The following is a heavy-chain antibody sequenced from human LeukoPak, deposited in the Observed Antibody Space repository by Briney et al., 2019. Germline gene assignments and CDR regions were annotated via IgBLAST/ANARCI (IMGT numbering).Heavy chain of an antibody. CDR3: ARAHYDILTGYQNRFDP. Sequence: PGGSLRLSCAASGFTVSSNYMSWVRQAPGKGLEWVSVIYSGGSTYYADSVKGRFTISRDNSKNTLYLQMNSLRAEDTAVYYCARAHYDILTGYQNRFDPWGQGTLVTVSS. D-gene: IGHD3-9*01. CDR1: GFTVSSNY. CDR2: IYSGGST. J-gene: IGHJ5*02. V-gene: IGHV3-53*01.